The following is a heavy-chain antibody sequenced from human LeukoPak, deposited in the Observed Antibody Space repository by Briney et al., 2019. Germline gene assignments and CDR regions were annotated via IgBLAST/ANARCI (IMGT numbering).Heavy chain of an antibody. CDR1: GFTFSSYA. D-gene: IGHD1-26*01. CDR2: ISSNGGST. J-gene: IGHJ3*02. Sequence: GGSLRLSCSASGFTFSSYAMHWVRQAPGKGLEYVSAISSNGGSTYYADSVKGRFTISRDNSKNTLYLQMNSLRAEDTAVYYCAREEVVVGATSAFDIWGQGTMVTVSS. CDR3: AREEVVVGATSAFDI. V-gene: IGHV3-64*04.